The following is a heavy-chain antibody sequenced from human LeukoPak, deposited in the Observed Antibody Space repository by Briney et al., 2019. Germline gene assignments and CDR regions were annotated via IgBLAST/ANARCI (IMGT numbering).Heavy chain of an antibody. CDR3: ARDGVRDGLYFDR. CDR1: GFTFCSYA. D-gene: IGHD5-24*01. J-gene: IGHJ4*02. V-gene: IGHV3-7*01. Sequence: GRTLRLPCAASGFTFCSYAITCVRQAPGKGREWVASINQDGREKYSMDSVKGRFTIPRYNAKHSLYLQMNRLREEDTAVYSCARDGVRDGLYFDRWGQGTLVTVSS. CDR2: INQDGREK.